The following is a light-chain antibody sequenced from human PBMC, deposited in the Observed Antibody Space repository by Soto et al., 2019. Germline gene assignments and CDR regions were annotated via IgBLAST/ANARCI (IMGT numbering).Light chain of an antibody. V-gene: IGLV3-27*01. CDR2: KDT. CDR3: YSAADNNLV. J-gene: IGLJ3*02. CDR1: VLAKKY. Sequence: SYELTQPSSVSVSPGQTAMITCPGNVLAKKYARWFQQKPGQAPVVVIYKDTERPSGIPERFSGSSSGTTVTLTISGAQFEDEADYYCYSAADNNLVFGGGTKLTVL.